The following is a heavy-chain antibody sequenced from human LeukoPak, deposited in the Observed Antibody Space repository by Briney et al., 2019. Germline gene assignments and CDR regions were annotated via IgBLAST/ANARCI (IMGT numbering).Heavy chain of an antibody. V-gene: IGHV1-2*07. Sequence: ASVKVSCKASGYIFTGYYLHWVRQAPGQGLRWMGWIYPNTGGTKYEHNFQGRVTMNRDTSISTAYLQVSGLRSDDTAVFYCARERLVDDYEDYIADRVSSTDFYYYGLDVWGQGTTVTVSS. CDR2: IYPNTGGT. CDR3: ARERLVDDYEDYIADRVSSTDFYYYGLDV. J-gene: IGHJ6*02. D-gene: IGHD4-17*01. CDR1: GYIFTGYY.